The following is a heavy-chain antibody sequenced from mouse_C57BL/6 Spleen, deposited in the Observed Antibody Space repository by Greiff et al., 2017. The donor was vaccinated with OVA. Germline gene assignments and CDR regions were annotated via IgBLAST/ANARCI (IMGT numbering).Heavy chain of an antibody. CDR3: ATDGYYVGYAMDY. D-gene: IGHD2-3*01. V-gene: IGHV5-17*01. CDR2: ISSGSSTI. Sequence: EVKLMESGGGLVKPGGSLKLSCAASGFTFSDYGMHWVRQAPEKGLEWVAYISSGSSTIYYADTVKGRFTISRDNAKNTLFLQMTSLRSEDTAMYYCATDGYYVGYAMDYWGQGTSVTVSS. J-gene: IGHJ4*01. CDR1: GFTFSDYG.